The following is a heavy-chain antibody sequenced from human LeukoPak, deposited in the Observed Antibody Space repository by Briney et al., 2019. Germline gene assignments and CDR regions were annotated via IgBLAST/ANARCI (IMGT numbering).Heavy chain of an antibody. V-gene: IGHV4-34*01. CDR1: GGSFSGYY. D-gene: IGHD3-10*01. J-gene: IGHJ4*02. Sequence: SETLSLTCAVYGGSFSGYYWSWIRQPPGKGLEWIGEINHSGSTNYNPSLKSRVTISVDTSKNQFSLKLSSVTAADTAVYYCARRGGYYYGSGSYRDGFDYWGQGTLVTVSS. CDR2: INHSGST. CDR3: ARRGGYYYGSGSYRDGFDY.